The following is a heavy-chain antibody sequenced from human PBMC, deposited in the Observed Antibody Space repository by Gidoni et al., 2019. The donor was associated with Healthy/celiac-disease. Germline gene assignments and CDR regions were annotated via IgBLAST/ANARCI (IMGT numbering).Heavy chain of an antibody. CDR2: IIPIFGTA. Sequence: QVQLVQSGAEVKKPGSSVKVSCKASGGTFSSYAISWVRQAPGQGLEWMGGIIPIFGTANYAQKFQGRVTITADESTSTAYMELSSLRSEDTAVYYCARGVPTRGRVVVPAAIPAPIDYWGQGTLVTVSS. D-gene: IGHD2-2*02. CDR3: ARGVPTRGRVVVPAAIPAPIDY. J-gene: IGHJ4*02. CDR1: GGTFSSYA. V-gene: IGHV1-69*01.